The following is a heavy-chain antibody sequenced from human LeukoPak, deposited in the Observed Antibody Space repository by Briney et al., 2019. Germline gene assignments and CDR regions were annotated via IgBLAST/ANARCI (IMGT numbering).Heavy chain of an antibody. CDR2: ISTTGTTM. Sequence: QSGGSLRLSCAASGFTFSSYGMHWVRQAPGKGLEWISYISTTGTTMYYADSVKGRFAISRDNAKSSLYLQMNSLRDEDTAVYYSARVWQDYSGVDYWGQGTLVTVSS. V-gene: IGHV3-48*02. J-gene: IGHJ4*02. CDR3: ARVWQDYSGVDY. CDR1: GFTFSSYG. D-gene: IGHD2-21*01.